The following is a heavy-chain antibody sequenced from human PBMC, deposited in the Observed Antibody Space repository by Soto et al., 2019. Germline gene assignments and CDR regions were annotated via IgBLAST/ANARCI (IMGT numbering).Heavy chain of an antibody. CDR3: ARTMILGRGPCFDF. CDR2: IDWEGTE. V-gene: IGHV2-70*04. CDR1: GFSLRGSGMR. Sequence: VSGLTPVNPTKTRTLTCAFSGFSLRGSGMRVSLRRQPPGKAQEWLARIDWEGTEYYTTSLKTRLTIAKDSSKHQVLLTMTNVDPEDTATYYCARTMILGRGPCFDFWGQGNLVTVSS. D-gene: IGHD3-16*01. J-gene: IGHJ4*02.